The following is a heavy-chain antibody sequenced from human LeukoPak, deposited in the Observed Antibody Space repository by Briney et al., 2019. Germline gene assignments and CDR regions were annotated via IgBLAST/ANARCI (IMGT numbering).Heavy chain of an antibody. CDR3: ARGQSRSTVTSRRQHAFDI. CDR2: IYYSGGT. CDR1: GGSISSYY. V-gene: IGHV4-59*01. Sequence: SEILSLTCTVSGGSISSYYWSWIRQPPGKGLEWIGYIYYSGGTNYNPSLKSRVTISVDTSKNQFSLKLSSVTAADTAVYYCARGQSRSTVTSRRQHAFDIWGQGTMVTVSS. D-gene: IGHD4-17*01. J-gene: IGHJ3*02.